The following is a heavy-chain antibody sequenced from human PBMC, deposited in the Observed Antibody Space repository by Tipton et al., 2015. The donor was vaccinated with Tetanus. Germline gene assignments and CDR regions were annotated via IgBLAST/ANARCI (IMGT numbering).Heavy chain of an antibody. Sequence: SLRLSCATSGFIFSGYGIHWVRQAPGKGLEWVAVSWYDGTDKYYADSVKGRFTISRDNSNNTLYLQMNSLRAEDTAVYYCAREADCSGGSCFSGDFDNWGQGTQVTVSS. CDR3: AREADCSGGSCFSGDFDN. CDR2: SWYDGTDK. J-gene: IGHJ4*02. V-gene: IGHV3-33*01. D-gene: IGHD2-15*01. CDR1: GFIFSGYG.